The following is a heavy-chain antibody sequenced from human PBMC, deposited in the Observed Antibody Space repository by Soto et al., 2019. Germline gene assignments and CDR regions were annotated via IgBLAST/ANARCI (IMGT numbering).Heavy chain of an antibody. J-gene: IGHJ6*02. CDR1: GYTFTSYG. D-gene: IGHD6-19*01. Sequence: ASVKVSFKASGYTFTSYGISWVRQAPGQGLEWMGWISAYNGNTNYAQKLQGRVTMTTDTSTSTAYMELRSLRSDDTAVYYCAYSSGSYYHYGMDVWGQGTTVTVSS. V-gene: IGHV1-18*01. CDR3: AYSSGSYYHYGMDV. CDR2: ISAYNGNT.